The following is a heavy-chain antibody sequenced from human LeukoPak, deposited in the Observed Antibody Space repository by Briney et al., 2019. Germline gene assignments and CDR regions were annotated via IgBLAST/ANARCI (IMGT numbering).Heavy chain of an antibody. CDR1: GFTFSIYG. CDR2: IDSSTFTI. J-gene: IGHJ4*02. CDR3: ARLLQVSASPWQLDY. V-gene: IGHV3-48*01. D-gene: IGHD2-8*01. Sequence: GGSLRLSCAASGFTFSIYGMHWVRQAPGKGLEWVAYIDSSTFTIYYKDSVKGRFTISRDNAKNSVYLQMNSLRAEDTAVYYCARLLQVSASPWQLDYWGQGTPVTVSS.